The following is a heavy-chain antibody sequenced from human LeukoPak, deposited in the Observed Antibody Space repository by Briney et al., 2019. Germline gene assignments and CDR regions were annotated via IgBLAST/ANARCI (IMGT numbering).Heavy chain of an antibody. J-gene: IGHJ1*01. V-gene: IGHV4-61*08. D-gene: IGHD6-6*01. CDR2: IYHSGST. CDR3: ARGGAARLHFQN. CDR1: GGSISSGGYS. Sequence: SETLSLTCAVSGGSISSGGYSWSWIRQPPGKGLEWIGYIYHSGSTNYNPSLQSRVTTSVDTSKNQFSLNLNSVTAADTAVYYCARGGAARLHFQNWGQGTLVTVSS.